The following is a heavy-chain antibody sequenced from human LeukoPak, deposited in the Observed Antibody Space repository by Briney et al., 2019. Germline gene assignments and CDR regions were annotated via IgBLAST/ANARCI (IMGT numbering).Heavy chain of an antibody. Sequence: ASVKVSCKASGYTFTSYAMHWVRQAPGQRLEWMGWINAGNGNTKYSQEFQGRVTITRDTSASTAYMELSSLRSEDMAVYYCAREIRDSSGYYLDYWGQGTLVTVSS. J-gene: IGHJ4*02. CDR1: GYTFTSYA. CDR2: INAGNGNT. V-gene: IGHV1-3*03. CDR3: AREIRDSSGYYLDY. D-gene: IGHD3-22*01.